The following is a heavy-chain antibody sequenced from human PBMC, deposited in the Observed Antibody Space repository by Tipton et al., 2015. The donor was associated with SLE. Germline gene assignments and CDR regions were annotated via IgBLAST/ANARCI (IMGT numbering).Heavy chain of an antibody. CDR2: VFDTGYT. CDR3: ARQDLGRAATLTFDI. J-gene: IGHJ1*01. CDR1: GGPIRNSPYY. V-gene: IGHV4-39*01. D-gene: IGHD6-25*01. Sequence: TLSLTCHVAGGPIRNSPYYWAWVRETRGKRLEWIGSVFDTGYTAYNPSLEGRVSISVDTSNNKFSLKLSAVTAADTAVYFRARQDLGRAATLTFDIWGLGTLVTVSS.